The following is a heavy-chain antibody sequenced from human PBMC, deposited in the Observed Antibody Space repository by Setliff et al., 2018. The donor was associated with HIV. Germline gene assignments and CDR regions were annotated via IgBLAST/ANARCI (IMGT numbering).Heavy chain of an antibody. CDR2: IYHSGST. J-gene: IGHJ6*03. Sequence: ETLSLTCAVSGYSISSGYYWGWIRQPPGRGLEWIGNIYHSGSTYYNASLKSRVTISVDTSKNQSSLKLSSVTAADTAVYYCARLGDNSDWRSNYFFYYFDVWGKGTTVTVSS. V-gene: IGHV4-38-2*01. CDR1: GYSISSGYY. CDR3: ARLGDNSDWRSNYFFYYFDV. D-gene: IGHD3-22*01.